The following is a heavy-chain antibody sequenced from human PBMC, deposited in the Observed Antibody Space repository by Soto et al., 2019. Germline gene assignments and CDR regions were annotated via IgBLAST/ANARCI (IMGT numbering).Heavy chain of an antibody. J-gene: IGHJ5*02. D-gene: IGHD6-19*01. CDR1: GGSISSYY. CDR3: ARDGGDSSGWYGNWFDP. Sequence: PSETLSLTCTVSGGSISSYYWSWIRQPPGKGLEWIWYIYYSGSTNYNPSLKSRVTISVDTSKNQFSLKLSSVTAADTAVYYCARDGGDSSGWYGNWFDPWGQGTLVTVSS. CDR2: IYYSGST. V-gene: IGHV4-59*01.